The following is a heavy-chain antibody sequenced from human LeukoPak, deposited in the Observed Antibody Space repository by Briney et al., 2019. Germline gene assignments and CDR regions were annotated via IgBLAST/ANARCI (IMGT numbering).Heavy chain of an antibody. D-gene: IGHD3-3*01. CDR2: ISAAGGSK. V-gene: IGHV3-23*01. CDR3: AKIPYYDFWSGYYYFDY. J-gene: IGHJ4*02. Sequence: PGGSLRLSCAASGFTFTNYAMSWVRQAPGKGLEWVSAISAAGGSKYYADSVKGRFTVSRDNSESTLYLQMTSLRAEDTAVYYCAKIPYYDFWSGYYYFDYWGQGTLVTVSS. CDR1: GFTFTNYA.